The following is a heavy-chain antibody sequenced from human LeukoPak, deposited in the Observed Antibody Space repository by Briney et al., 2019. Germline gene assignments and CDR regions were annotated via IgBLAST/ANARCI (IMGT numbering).Heavy chain of an antibody. CDR1: GGSISSYY. V-gene: IGHV4-38-2*02. CDR2: IHHSGTT. J-gene: IGHJ4*02. D-gene: IGHD3-10*01. CDR3: ARDSYGSGSYNY. Sequence: SETLSLTCTVSGGSISSYYRGWIRQPPGKGLEWVGSIHHSGTTYYNPSLKSRVTISLATSKNQFSLKLSSVTAADTAVYYCARDSYGSGSYNYWGQGTLVTVSS.